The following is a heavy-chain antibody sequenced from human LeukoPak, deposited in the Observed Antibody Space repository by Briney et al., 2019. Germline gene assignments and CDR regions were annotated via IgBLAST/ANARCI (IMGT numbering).Heavy chain of an antibody. CDR2: MNPNSGNT. CDR1: GYTFTGYY. CDR3: ARGWKLYDSSGYPFDY. J-gene: IGHJ4*02. Sequence: ASVKVSCKASGYTFTGYYMHWVRQAPGQGLEWMGWMNPNSGNTGYAQKFQGRVTITRNTSISTAYMELSSLRSEDTAVYYCARGWKLYDSSGYPFDYWGQGTLVTVSS. V-gene: IGHV1-8*03. D-gene: IGHD3-22*01.